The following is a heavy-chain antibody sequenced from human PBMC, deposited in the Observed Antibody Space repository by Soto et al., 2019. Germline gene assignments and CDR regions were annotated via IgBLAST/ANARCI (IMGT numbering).Heavy chain of an antibody. V-gene: IGHV3-23*01. CDR1: GFIFSSYA. Sequence: EVPLLESGGGLVQPGGSLRLSCAASGFIFSSYAMSWVRQAPGKGLEWVSTISGSGGSTFYADSVKGRFTISRDNSKNTLYLQMNSLRAEDTAIYYCAKGSSGWSHDFWGQGTLVTVSS. CDR3: AKGSSGWSHDF. J-gene: IGHJ4*02. D-gene: IGHD6-19*01. CDR2: ISGSGGST.